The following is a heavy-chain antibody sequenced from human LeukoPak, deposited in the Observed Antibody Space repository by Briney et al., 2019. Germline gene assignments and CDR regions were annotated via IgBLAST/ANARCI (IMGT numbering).Heavy chain of an antibody. V-gene: IGHV1-18*01. D-gene: IGHD2-8*01. CDR2: INSYNGNT. CDR1: GYIFTSYG. CDR3: ARDLVHHRLLATNYNRFDP. J-gene: IGHJ5*02. Sequence: ASVKVSCKASGYIFTSYGISWVRQAPGQGLEWMGWINSYNGNTKYTQKVQGRVTMTIDTSTSTAYMEVRSLRSDDTAVYYCARDLVHHRLLATNYNRFDPWGQGTLVTVSS.